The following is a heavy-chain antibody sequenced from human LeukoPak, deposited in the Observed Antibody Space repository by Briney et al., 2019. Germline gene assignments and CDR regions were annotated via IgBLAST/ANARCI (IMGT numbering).Heavy chain of an antibody. D-gene: IGHD3-9*01. CDR2: MNPNSGNT. CDR3: ARGKILTGAYAFDI. Sequence: ASVKVSCKASGYTFTSYDINWVRQATGQGLEWMGWMNPNSGNTGYAQKFQGRVTMTRNTSISTAYMELSSLRSEDTAVYYCARGKILTGAYAFDIWGQGTMVTVSS. V-gene: IGHV1-8*01. CDR1: GYTFTSYD. J-gene: IGHJ3*02.